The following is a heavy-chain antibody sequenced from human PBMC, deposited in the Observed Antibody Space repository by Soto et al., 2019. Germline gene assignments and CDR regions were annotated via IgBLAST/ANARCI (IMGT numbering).Heavy chain of an antibody. Sequence: HPGGSLRLSCAASGFTFSSYAMSWARQAPGKGLEWVSSIGVSSDAYYADPVKGRFTISRDNAKKSLYLQMISLRAEDTAVYYCATVCRFCSGSNSLYWGRGTLVTVSS. CDR3: ATVCRFCSGSNSLY. J-gene: IGHJ4*02. CDR2: IGVSSDA. D-gene: IGHD2-15*01. V-gene: IGHV3-23*01. CDR1: GFTFSSYA.